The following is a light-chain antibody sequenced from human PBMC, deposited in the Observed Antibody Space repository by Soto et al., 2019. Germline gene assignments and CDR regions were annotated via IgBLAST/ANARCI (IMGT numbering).Light chain of an antibody. CDR3: QKFNSVPT. CDR2: AAA. J-gene: IGKJ4*01. Sequence: DVQLTQSPSSLSASVGDRVTITCRASPGINNYLAWYQQKPGKVPNLLIYAAATLQSGVPSRFSCSGSGTDFTLNISSLQPEDVATYYCQKFNSVPTFGGGTKVEI. V-gene: IGKV1-27*01. CDR1: PGINNY.